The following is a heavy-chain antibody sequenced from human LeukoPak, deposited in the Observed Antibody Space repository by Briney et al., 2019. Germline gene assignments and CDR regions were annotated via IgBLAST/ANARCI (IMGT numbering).Heavy chain of an antibody. CDR1: GFTFSSYA. CDR2: ISYDGSNK. D-gene: IGHD4-17*01. CDR3: ASPTTELDNDAFDI. J-gene: IGHJ3*02. Sequence: PGRSLRLSCAASGFTFSSYAMHWVRQAPGKGLEWVAVISYDGSNKYYADSVKGRFTISRDNSKNTLYLQMNSLRAEDTAVYYCASPTTELDNDAFDIWGQGTMVTVPS. V-gene: IGHV3-30*04.